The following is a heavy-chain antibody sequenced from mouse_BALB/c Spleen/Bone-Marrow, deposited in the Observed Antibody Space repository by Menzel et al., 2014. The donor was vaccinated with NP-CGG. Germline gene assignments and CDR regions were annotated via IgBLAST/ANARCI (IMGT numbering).Heavy chain of an antibody. CDR3: ARVYYGNLDY. CDR1: GCTFTNFW. Sequence: QVQLQQSGAELVRPGSSVKISCKASGCTFTNFWMNWVKRRPGQGLEWIGQIHPGDGDTNNNGKFKGKATLTTDKSSSTAYMQLSSLSSEDSAVYFCARVYYGNLDYWGQGTTLTVSS. V-gene: IGHV1-80*01. CDR2: IHPGDGDT. J-gene: IGHJ2*01. D-gene: IGHD2-1*01.